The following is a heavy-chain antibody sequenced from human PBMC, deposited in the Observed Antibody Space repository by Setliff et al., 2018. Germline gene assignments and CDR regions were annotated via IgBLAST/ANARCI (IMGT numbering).Heavy chain of an antibody. V-gene: IGHV4-38-2*02. Sequence: SETLSLTCTVSGYSISSGYIWGWIRQPPGKGLEWVGNIGHTGSINYNPSLKSRLTISRDTSKNQVSLKLNSVTATDTAVYYCAGGRRYDYGWDFDYWGQGTLVT. J-gene: IGHJ4*02. CDR1: GYSISSGYI. CDR3: AGGRRYDYGWDFDY. CDR2: IGHTGSI. D-gene: IGHD4-17*01.